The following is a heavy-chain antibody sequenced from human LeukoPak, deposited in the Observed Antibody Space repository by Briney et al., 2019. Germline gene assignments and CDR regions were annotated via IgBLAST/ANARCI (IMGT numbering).Heavy chain of an antibody. D-gene: IGHD5-24*01. CDR3: ARGLHAVDY. CDR1: GGSISSYY. CDR2: IYYSVST. V-gene: IGHV4-59*01. Sequence: SETLSLTCTVSGGSISSYYWSWIRQPPGKGLEWIGYIYYSVSTNYNPSLKSRVTISVDTSKNQFSPKLSSVTAADTAAYYCARGLHAVDYWGQGTLVTVSS. J-gene: IGHJ4*02.